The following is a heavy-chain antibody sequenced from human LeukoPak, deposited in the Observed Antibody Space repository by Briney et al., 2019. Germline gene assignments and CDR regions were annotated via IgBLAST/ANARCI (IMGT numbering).Heavy chain of an antibody. J-gene: IGHJ4*02. V-gene: IGHV3-23*01. Sequence: GSLRLSCAASGFTFSSCAMTWVRQAPGKGLEWVSTITGSGQTAYYSDSVKGRFTTSRDNPKNTLFLQMNSLRAEDTAVYFCAKRGVVIRVILVGFHKEAYYFESWGQGALVTVSS. CDR2: ITGSGQTA. CDR1: GFTFSSCA. D-gene: IGHD3/OR15-3a*01. CDR3: AKRGVVIRVILVGFHKEAYYFES.